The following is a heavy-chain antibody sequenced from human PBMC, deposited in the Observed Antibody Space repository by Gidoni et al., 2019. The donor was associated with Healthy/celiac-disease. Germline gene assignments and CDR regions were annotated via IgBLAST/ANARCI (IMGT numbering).Heavy chain of an antibody. CDR2: IYYSGST. J-gene: IGHJ4*02. Sequence: QVQLQESGPGLVKPSQTLSLPCTVSGGSISSGDYYWSWIRQPPGKGLEWIGYIYYSGSTYYNPSLKSRVTISVDTSKNQFSLKLSSVTAADTAVYYCARVDYYGSGSYYSVDYWGQGTLVTVSS. V-gene: IGHV4-30-4*01. D-gene: IGHD3-10*01. CDR1: GGSISSGDYY. CDR3: ARVDYYGSGSYYSVDY.